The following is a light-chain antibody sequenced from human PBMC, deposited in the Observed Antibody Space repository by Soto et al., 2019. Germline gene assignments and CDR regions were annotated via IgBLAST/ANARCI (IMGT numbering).Light chain of an antibody. J-gene: IGKJ4*01. Sequence: EIVMTQSPATLSVSPWERATLSCRASQSVSSNLAWYQQKPGQAPRLLIYGASTRATGIPARFRGSGSGTEFTLTIDSLQSEDFAVYYCQQYNDWPPAFGGGTKVDI. CDR2: GAS. CDR3: QQYNDWPPA. CDR1: QSVSSN. V-gene: IGKV3-15*01.